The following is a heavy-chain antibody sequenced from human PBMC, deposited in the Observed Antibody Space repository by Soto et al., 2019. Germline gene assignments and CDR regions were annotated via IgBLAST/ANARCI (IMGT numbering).Heavy chain of an antibody. CDR2: IWYDGSNK. J-gene: IGHJ5*02. V-gene: IGHV3-33*01. Sequence: WGSLRLSCAASGFTFSSYGMHWVRQAPGKGLEWVAVIWYDGSNKYYADSVKGRFTISRDTSKNTLYLQMNSLRAEDTAVYYCARDIIGAEGYSSSPNWFDPWGQGTLVTVSS. CDR1: GFTFSSYG. CDR3: ARDIIGAEGYSSSPNWFDP. D-gene: IGHD6-6*01.